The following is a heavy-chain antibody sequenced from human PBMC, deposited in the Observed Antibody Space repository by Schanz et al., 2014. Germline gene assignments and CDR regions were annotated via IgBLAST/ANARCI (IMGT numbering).Heavy chain of an antibody. J-gene: IGHJ4*02. D-gene: IGHD3-10*01. CDR3: ARANYRRKINFDY. CDR2: IWYDENNK. V-gene: IGHV3-33*01. CDR1: GFTFSSYG. Sequence: QVQLVESGGGVVQFGRSLRLSCVASGFTFSSYGMHWVRQAPGKGLEWVVVIWYDENNKYYADSVKGRFTMSRDNSKTALYLQMSSLRAEDTTVYCGARANYRRKINFDYWGRGTLVTVSS.